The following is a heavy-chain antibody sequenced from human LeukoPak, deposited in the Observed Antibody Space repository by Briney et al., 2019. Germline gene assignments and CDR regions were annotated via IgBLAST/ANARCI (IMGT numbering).Heavy chain of an antibody. CDR2: INPNTGGT. J-gene: IGHJ3*02. V-gene: IGHV1-2*02. Sequence: ASVKVSCKASGFTFTAYYIHWVRQAPGQGLEWMGYINPNTGGTFYAPNFQGRVTVTRDTSISTAYMDLNRLTSDDMAVYYCATYYDSGVHAFHIWGQGTMVTVSS. CDR3: ATYYDSGVHAFHI. D-gene: IGHD3-22*01. CDR1: GFTFTAYY.